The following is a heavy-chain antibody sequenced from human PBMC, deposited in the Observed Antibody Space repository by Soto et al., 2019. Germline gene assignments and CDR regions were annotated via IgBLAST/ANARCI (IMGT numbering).Heavy chain of an antibody. CDR2: ISSSSSYI. Sequence: TGGSLRLSCAASGFTFSSYSMNWVRQAPGKGLEWVSSISSSSSYIYYADSVKGRFTISRDNAKNSLYLQMNSLRAEDTAVYYCARDAWNYDFWSGYDDRYYYYHGMDVWGQGTTVTVSS. CDR1: GFTFSSYS. CDR3: ARDAWNYDFWSGYDDRYYYYHGMDV. D-gene: IGHD3-3*01. V-gene: IGHV3-21*01. J-gene: IGHJ6*02.